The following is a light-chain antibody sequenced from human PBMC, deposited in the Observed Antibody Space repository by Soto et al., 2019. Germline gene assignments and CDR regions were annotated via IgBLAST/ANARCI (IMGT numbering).Light chain of an antibody. V-gene: IGKV3-20*01. CDR2: GAS. CDR1: QSVNGNY. J-gene: IGKJ2*01. Sequence: EIVLTQSPGTLSLSPGERATLSCRASQSVNGNYLTWYQQKPGQAPRLLIYGASNRATGIPDRFSGSGSGTDFTLTISRLEPEDFAVYYCRQYGSSFRYTFGQGTKLEIK. CDR3: RQYGSSFRYT.